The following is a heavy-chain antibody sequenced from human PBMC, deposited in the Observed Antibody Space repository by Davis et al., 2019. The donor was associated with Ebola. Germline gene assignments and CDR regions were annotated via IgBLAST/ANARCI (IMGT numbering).Heavy chain of an antibody. Sequence: PGGSLRLSCAASGFTFSSYGMHWVRQAPGKGLEWVGFIRDDGSNKYYADSVKGRFTISRDNAKNTLYLQMNSLRAEDTAVYYCAKDHAHGYGNYGMDVWGKGTTVTVSS. D-gene: IGHD3-16*01. CDR3: AKDHAHGYGNYGMDV. V-gene: IGHV3-30*02. CDR2: IRDDGSNK. CDR1: GFTFSSYG. J-gene: IGHJ6*04.